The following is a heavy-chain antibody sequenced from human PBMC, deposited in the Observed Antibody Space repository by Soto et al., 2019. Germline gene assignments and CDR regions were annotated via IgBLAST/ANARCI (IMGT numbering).Heavy chain of an antibody. D-gene: IGHD6-19*01. V-gene: IGHV4-31*02. J-gene: IGHJ4*02. CDR1: AGCIICGGYS. CDR3: AGSHYSSGSGN. Sequence: PSETMSLTGSVSAGCIICGGYSWRRNRQHPGKGPEWIRYIYCSGGTYYNQSLEGRVTISVDTCQNQFSLRLNLVTTADTALSCCAGSHYSSGSGNWGQGTVDTVSS. CDR2: IYCSGGT.